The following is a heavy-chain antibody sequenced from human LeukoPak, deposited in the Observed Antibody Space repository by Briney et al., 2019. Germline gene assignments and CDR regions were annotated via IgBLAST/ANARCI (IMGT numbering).Heavy chain of an antibody. J-gene: IGHJ4*02. CDR1: GGSISSSSYY. D-gene: IGHD3-22*01. CDR3: ARLPPPYYYDSSGYGSDY. V-gene: IGHV4-39*01. CDR2: IYYSGST. Sequence: SETLSLTCTVSGGSISSSSYYWGWIRQPPGKGLEWIGSIYYSGSTHYNPSLKSRVTISVDTSKNQFSLKLSSVTAADTAVYYCARLPPPYYYDSSGYGSDYWGQGTLVTVSS.